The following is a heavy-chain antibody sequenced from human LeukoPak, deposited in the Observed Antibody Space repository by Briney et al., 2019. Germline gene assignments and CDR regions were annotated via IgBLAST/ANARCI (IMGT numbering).Heavy chain of an antibody. CDR3: ARGGYDSSGYYFSLLYDY. CDR2: IYYSGST. D-gene: IGHD3-22*01. J-gene: IGHJ4*02. Sequence: SGTLSLTCTVSGGSISSYYWSWIRQPPGKGLEWIGYIYYSGSTNYNPSLKSRVTISVDTSKNQFSLKLSSVTAADTGVYYCARGGYDSSGYYFSLLYDYWGQGTLVTVSS. CDR1: GGSISSYY. V-gene: IGHV4-59*01.